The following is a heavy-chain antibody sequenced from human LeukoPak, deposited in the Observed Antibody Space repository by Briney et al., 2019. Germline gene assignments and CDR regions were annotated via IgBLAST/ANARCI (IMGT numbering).Heavy chain of an antibody. J-gene: IGHJ4*02. V-gene: IGHV4-39*01. CDR2: IYYSGST. D-gene: IGHD3-3*01. CDR3: ARTLRFSREFDY. Sequence: SENLSLASTVSGGSISSSRYYWGWIRQPPGKGLEWIGSIYYSGSTYYNPSLKSRVTISVDTSKNQFSLKLSSVTAADTAVYYCARTLRFSREFDYWGQGTLVTVSS. CDR1: GGSISSSRYY.